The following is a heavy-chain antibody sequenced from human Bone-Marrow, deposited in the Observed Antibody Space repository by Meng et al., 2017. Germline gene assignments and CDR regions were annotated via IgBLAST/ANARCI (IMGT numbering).Heavy chain of an antibody. Sequence: GSLRLSCTVSGGSISSSSYYWGWIRQPPGKGLEWIGSIYYSGSTYYNPSLKSRVTISVDTSKNQFSLKLSSVTAADTAVYYCARHSGGSGSYFAYYYYGMDVWGQGTTVTVSS. D-gene: IGHD3-10*01. CDR2: IYYSGST. V-gene: IGHV4-39*07. CDR1: GGSISSSSYY. CDR3: ARHSGGSGSYFAYYYYGMDV. J-gene: IGHJ6*02.